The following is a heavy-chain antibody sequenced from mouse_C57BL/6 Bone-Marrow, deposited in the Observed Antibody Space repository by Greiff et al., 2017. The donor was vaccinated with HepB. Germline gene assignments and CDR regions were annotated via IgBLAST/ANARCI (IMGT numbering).Heavy chain of an antibody. Sequence: DVQLVESGPGLVKPSQSLSLTCSVTGYSITSGYYWNWIRQFPGNKLEWMGYISYDGSNNYNPSLKNRTTITPDTSKNQFFLKLNSVTTEDTATYDCASIYYDYERVRYWGQGTLVTVSA. D-gene: IGHD2-4*01. CDR2: ISYDGSN. CDR1: GYSITSGYY. CDR3: ASIYYDYERVRY. V-gene: IGHV3-6*01. J-gene: IGHJ3*01.